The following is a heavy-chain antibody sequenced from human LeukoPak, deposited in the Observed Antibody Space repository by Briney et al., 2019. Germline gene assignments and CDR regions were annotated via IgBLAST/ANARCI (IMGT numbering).Heavy chain of an antibody. D-gene: IGHD3/OR15-3a*01. CDR3: ARPSHSNCRTWTDHYYPMDV. J-gene: IGHJ6*03. V-gene: IGHV1-69*13. Sequence: SVKVSCKASGGTFSTSAITWVRQAPGQGLEWMGAIIPIFGAANYAQKFQGRVTITADESTTTAYMELNSLTSDDTPFYYCARPSHSNCRTWTDHYYPMDVWGKGTTVTVSS. CDR2: IIPIFGAA. CDR1: GGTFSTSA.